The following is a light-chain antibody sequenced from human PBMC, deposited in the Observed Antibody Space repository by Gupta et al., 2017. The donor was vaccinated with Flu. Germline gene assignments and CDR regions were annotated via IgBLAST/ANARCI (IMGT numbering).Light chain of an antibody. CDR2: GND. J-gene: IGLJ1*01. CDR1: SSNIGAND. Sequence: QSVLTQPPSVSGAPGQRVTISCTGSSSNIGANDVNWYQHLPETAPKLLIYGNDNPPSGVPNRFSGSKSGTSASLAITGLQADDEAEYFCQSYDNSLSGHVFGTGTKVTVL. V-gene: IGLV1-40*01. CDR3: QSYDNSLSGHV.